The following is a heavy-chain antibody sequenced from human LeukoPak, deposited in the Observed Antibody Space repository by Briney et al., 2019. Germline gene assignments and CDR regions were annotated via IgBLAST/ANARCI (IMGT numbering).Heavy chain of an antibody. D-gene: IGHD6-19*01. J-gene: IGHJ4*02. Sequence: ASVKVSCKASGGTFSSYAISWVRQAPGQGLEWMGRIIPILGIANYAQKFQGRVTITADKSTSTAYMELSSLRSEDTAVYYCVRAPPGASGWYERALDYWGQGTLVTVSS. CDR3: VRAPPGASGWYERALDY. V-gene: IGHV1-69*04. CDR1: GGTFSSYA. CDR2: IIPILGIA.